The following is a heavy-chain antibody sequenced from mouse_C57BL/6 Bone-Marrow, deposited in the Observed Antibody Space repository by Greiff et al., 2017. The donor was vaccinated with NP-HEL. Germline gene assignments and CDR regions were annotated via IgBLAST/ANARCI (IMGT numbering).Heavy chain of an antibody. V-gene: IGHV3-6*01. Sequence: EVQLQQSGPGLVKPSQSLSLTCSVTGYSITSGYYWNWIRQFPGNKLEWMGYISYDGSNNYNPSLKNRISITRDTSKNQFFLKLNSVTTEDTATYYCARAPPPYYYGSSPWFAYWGQGTLVTVSA. J-gene: IGHJ3*01. D-gene: IGHD1-1*01. CDR2: ISYDGSN. CDR3: ARAPPPYYYGSSPWFAY. CDR1: GYSITSGYY.